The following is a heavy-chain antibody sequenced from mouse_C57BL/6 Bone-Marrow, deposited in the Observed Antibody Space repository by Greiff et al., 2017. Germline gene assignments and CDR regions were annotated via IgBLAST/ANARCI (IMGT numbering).Heavy chain of an antibody. CDR3: AREIYDGYYVDWYFDV. CDR2: IYPGSGST. CDR1: GYTFTSYW. Sequence: QVQLQQPGAELVKPGASVKMSCKASGYTFTSYWITWVKQRPGQGLEWIGDIYPGSGSTNYNEKFKSKATLTVDTSSSTAYIQLSSLTSEDSAVYYCAREIYDGYYVDWYFDVWGTGTTVTVSS. J-gene: IGHJ1*03. V-gene: IGHV1-55*01. D-gene: IGHD2-3*01.